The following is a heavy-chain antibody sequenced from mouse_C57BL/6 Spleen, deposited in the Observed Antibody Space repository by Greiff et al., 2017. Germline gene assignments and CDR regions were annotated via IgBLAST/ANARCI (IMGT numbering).Heavy chain of an antibody. D-gene: IGHD2-2*01. V-gene: IGHV1-55*01. CDR1: GYTFTSYW. CDR3: ARCDGYDGYWYFDV. J-gene: IGHJ1*03. Sequence: QVHVKQPGAELVKPGASVKMSCKASGYTFTSYWITWVKQRPGQGLEWIGDIYPGSGSTNYNEKFKSKATLTVDTSSSTAYMQLSSLTSEDSAVYYCARCDGYDGYWYFDVWGTGTTVTVSS. CDR2: IYPGSGST.